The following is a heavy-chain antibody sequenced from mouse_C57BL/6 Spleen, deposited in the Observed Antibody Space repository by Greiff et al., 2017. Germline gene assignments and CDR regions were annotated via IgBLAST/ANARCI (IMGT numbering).Heavy chain of an antibody. V-gene: IGHV5-16*01. CDR3: ARGDDYEGYFDY. CDR2: INYDGSST. Sequence: EVKLVESEGGLVQPGSSMKLSCTASGFTFSDYYMAWVRQVPEKGLEWVANINYDGSSTYYLDSLKSRFIISRENAKNILYLQMSSLKSEDTATYYCARGDDYEGYFDYWGQGTTLTVSS. J-gene: IGHJ2*01. CDR1: GFTFSDYY. D-gene: IGHD2-4*01.